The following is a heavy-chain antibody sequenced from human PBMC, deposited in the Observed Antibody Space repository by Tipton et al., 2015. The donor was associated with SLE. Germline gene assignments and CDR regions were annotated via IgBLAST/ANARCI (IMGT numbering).Heavy chain of an antibody. Sequence: TLSLTCTVSGGPISSSSYYWGWIRQPPGKGLEWIGSIYYSGSTYYNPSLKSRVTISVDTSKNQFSLKLSSVTAADTAVYYCARSQRNYDFWSRYYFDYWGQGTLVTVSS. V-gene: IGHV4-39*07. CDR1: GGPISSSSYY. CDR2: IYYSGST. D-gene: IGHD3-3*01. J-gene: IGHJ4*02. CDR3: ARSQRNYDFWSRYYFDY.